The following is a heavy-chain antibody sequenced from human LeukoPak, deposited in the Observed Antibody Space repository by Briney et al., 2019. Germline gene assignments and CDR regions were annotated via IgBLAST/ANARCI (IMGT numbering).Heavy chain of an antibody. V-gene: IGHV4-34*01. CDR2: INHSGST. CDR3: ARGLVVPAATRYIYFDL. CDR1: GGSFSGYY. Sequence: SETLSLTCAVYGGSFSGYYWSWIRQPPGKGLEWIGKINHSGSTNYNPSLKSRVTISVDTSKNQFSLKLSSVTAADTAVYYCARGLVVPAATRYIYFDLWGRGTLVTVSS. J-gene: IGHJ2*01. D-gene: IGHD2-2*01.